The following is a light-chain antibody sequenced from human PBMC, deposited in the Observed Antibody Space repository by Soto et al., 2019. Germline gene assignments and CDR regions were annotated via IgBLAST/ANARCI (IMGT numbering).Light chain of an antibody. V-gene: IGKV3-20*01. J-gene: IGKJ4*01. CDR3: QQYGSSPLT. CDR1: ESVSDNY. Sequence: EIGLTQSPGTLSLSPGERATLSCRASESVSDNYLAWYQQRSGQAPRLVIYGASSSASAVPDRFSGSGSGADFTLTISRLEPEDFAVYYCQQYGSSPLTFGGGTKVEIK. CDR2: GAS.